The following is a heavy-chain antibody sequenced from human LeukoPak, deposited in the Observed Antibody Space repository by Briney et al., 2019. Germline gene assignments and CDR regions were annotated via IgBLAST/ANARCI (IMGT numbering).Heavy chain of an antibody. CDR1: GFTLSTNA. V-gene: IGHV3-23*01. CDR3: AKDVGKWESLHFFDY. D-gene: IGHD1-26*01. Sequence: GGSLRLSCLTSGFTLSTNATSWVRQAPGKGLEWISGISGSGASTYYADSVKGRFTISRDDSRNTLYLQMNSLRGDNTAVYYCAKDVGKWESLHFFDYWGQGTLVTVSS. CDR2: ISGSGAST. J-gene: IGHJ4*02.